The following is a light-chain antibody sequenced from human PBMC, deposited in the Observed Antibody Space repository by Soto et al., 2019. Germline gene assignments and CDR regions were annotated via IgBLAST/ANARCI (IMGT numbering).Light chain of an antibody. CDR2: LNSDGSH. CDR1: SGHSSYA. J-gene: IGLJ3*02. Sequence: QPVLTQSPSASASLGASVKLTCTLSSGHSSYAIAWHQQQPEKGPRYLMKLNSDGSHSKGDGIPDRFSGSSSGAERYLTISSLQSEDEADYYCQTWGTGIRVFGGGTKVTAL. CDR3: QTWGTGIRV. V-gene: IGLV4-69*01.